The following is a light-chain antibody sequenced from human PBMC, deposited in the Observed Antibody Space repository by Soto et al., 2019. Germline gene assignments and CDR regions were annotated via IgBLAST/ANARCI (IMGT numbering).Light chain of an antibody. CDR3: QQYAVWPPQT. V-gene: IGKV3-15*01. CDR2: DAS. J-gene: IGKJ1*01. Sequence: IVVTQSAFTLSVSPGERTTLSCRASQSVSSNLAWYQQRPGQAPRLLIYDASTRATGIPSRFSGSGSGTEFTLTISSLQPEDFAVYYCQQYAVWPPQTFGQGTKVDIK. CDR1: QSVSSN.